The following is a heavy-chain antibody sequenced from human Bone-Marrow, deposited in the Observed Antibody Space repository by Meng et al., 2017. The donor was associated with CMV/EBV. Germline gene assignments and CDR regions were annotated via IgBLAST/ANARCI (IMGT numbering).Heavy chain of an antibody. CDR3: ARDLREDIVVVPAAYYYYYGMDV. Sequence: ASVKVSCKASGYTFTSYYMHWVRQAPGQGLEWMGITNPSGGSTSYAQKFQGRVTMTRDTSTSTVYMELSSLRSEHTAVYYCARDLREDIVVVPAAYYYYYGMDVWGQGTTVTVSS. CDR2: TNPSGGST. D-gene: IGHD2-2*01. CDR1: GYTFTSYY. V-gene: IGHV1-46*01. J-gene: IGHJ6*02.